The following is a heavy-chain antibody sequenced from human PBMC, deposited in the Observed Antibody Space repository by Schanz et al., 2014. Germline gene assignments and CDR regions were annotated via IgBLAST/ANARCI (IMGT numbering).Heavy chain of an antibody. D-gene: IGHD1-1*01. J-gene: IGHJ2*01. CDR3: ARDTTWRLDL. Sequence: QVQLQESGPGLVKPSQTLSLTCTVSGGSIRSGTYYWSWIRQPAGKALEWVGRVFPNGITNYNPSPKSRAPIPLDPSKNQFSLTLTSLTAADTAVYYCARDTTWRLDLWGRGTLVTVSS. CDR1: GGSIRSGTYY. CDR2: VFPNGIT. V-gene: IGHV4-61*02.